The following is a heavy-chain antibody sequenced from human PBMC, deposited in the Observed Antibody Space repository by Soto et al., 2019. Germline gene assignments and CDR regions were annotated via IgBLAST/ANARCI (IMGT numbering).Heavy chain of an antibody. CDR1: GFTFSKSS. CDR3: AAEIDDYADFNQ. D-gene: IGHD4-17*01. Sequence: ASVKVSCKTSGFTFSKSSVQWMRQARGQRLEWIGWVVVGSDNTRYAQNFQDRVTITRDMSTSTSYMELSSLTSEDTAVYFCAAEIDDYADFNQWGQGTPVTVSS. J-gene: IGHJ4*02. V-gene: IGHV1-58*01. CDR2: VVVGSDNT.